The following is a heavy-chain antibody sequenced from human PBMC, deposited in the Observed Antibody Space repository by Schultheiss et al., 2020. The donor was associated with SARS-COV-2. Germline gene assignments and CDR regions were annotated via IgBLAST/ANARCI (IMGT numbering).Heavy chain of an antibody. CDR1: GFTFGSYS. Sequence: GGSLRLSCAASGFTFGSYSMSWVRQAPGKGLEWVSYISSSSSSKYYADSVKGRFTISRDNAKNSLYLQMNSLRAEDTAVYYCAREFCSGGTCYSDYWGQGTLVTVSS. D-gene: IGHD2-15*01. CDR3: AREFCSGGTCYSDY. J-gene: IGHJ4*02. V-gene: IGHV3-48*01. CDR2: ISSSSSSK.